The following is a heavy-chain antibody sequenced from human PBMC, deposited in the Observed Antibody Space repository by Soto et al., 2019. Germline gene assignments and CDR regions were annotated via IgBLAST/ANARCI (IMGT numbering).Heavy chain of an antibody. J-gene: IGHJ5*02. CDR1: GGSMSRYY. Sequence: PSETLSLTCTVSGGSMSRYYWTWIRQPPGKGLEWIGNIHYTGSTNYNPSLKSRVTILLGTSTSQFSLKASSVTTADTAVYYCARDLTLYSTDGPLDPWGHGTLVTVSS. CDR2: IHYTGST. V-gene: IGHV4-59*01. D-gene: IGHD2-21*01. CDR3: ARDLTLYSTDGPLDP.